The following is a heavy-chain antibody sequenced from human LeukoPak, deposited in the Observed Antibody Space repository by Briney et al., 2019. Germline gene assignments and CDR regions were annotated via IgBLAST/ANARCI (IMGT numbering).Heavy chain of an antibody. CDR1: GFTFSSYS. CDR3: AKDHFLYGYGSAYYFDY. Sequence: GGSLRLSCAASGFTFSSYSMHWVRQAPGKGLEWVAFIRYDGSNKYYADSVKGRFTISRDNSKNTLYLQMNSLRAEDTAVYYCAKDHFLYGYGSAYYFDYWGQGTLVTVSS. D-gene: IGHD5-18*01. V-gene: IGHV3-30*02. J-gene: IGHJ4*02. CDR2: IRYDGSNK.